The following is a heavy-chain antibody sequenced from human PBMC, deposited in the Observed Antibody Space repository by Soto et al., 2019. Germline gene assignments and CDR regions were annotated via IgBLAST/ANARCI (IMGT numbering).Heavy chain of an antibody. CDR3: ARYSYGDFSPFDS. V-gene: IGHV3-7*01. D-gene: IGHD4-17*01. J-gene: IGHJ4*02. CDR2: IWPDGSEK. Sequence: GGSLRLSCAASGFTFTTYWMSWVRQAPGKGLEWVANIWPDGSEKYYVDSVKGRFTISRDNAKNSLYLQMNSLRVEDTAVYYCARYSYGDFSPFDSWGQGTLVTVSS. CDR1: GFTFTTYW.